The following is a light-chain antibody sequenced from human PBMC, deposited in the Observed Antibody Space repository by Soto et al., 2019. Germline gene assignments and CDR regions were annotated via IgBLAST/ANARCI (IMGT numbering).Light chain of an antibody. CDR2: GAS. J-gene: IGKJ4*01. V-gene: IGKV3-15*01. CDR1: QGVTTN. CDR3: QQYNTWPLT. Sequence: EIVMTQSPATLSVSPGERATLSCRASQGVTTNLAWYQQNPGQAPRLLIYGASTRATGIPARFSGSRSGTEFTLTIRSLQSEDFAVYYCQQYNTWPLTFGGGTKVEIK.